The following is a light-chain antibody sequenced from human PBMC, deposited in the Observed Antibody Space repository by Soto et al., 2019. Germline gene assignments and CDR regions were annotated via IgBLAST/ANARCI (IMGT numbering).Light chain of an antibody. CDR2: GAS. V-gene: IGKV3-15*01. CDR1: QSVRSN. J-gene: IGKJ4*01. CDR3: QQYDIWPPLT. Sequence: EIVVTQSPATLSVSPGERITLSCRASQSVRSNLAWYQHRPGQAPRLLIYGASTRATGIPARFSGSGSGKDFTLTISSLQSEDSAVYYCQQYDIWPPLTFGGGTKVEIK.